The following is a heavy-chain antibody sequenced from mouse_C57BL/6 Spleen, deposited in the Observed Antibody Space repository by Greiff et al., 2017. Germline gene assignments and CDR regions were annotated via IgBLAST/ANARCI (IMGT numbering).Heavy chain of an antibody. Sequence: EVQLQQSGPELVKPGASVKISCKASGYTFTDYYMNWVKQSHGKSLEWIGDINPNNGGTSYNQKFKGKATLTVDTSSSTAYMARRSLTSEDSAVYYCARSGSNYAWFAYWGQGTLVTVSA. CDR3: ARSGSNYAWFAY. D-gene: IGHD2-5*01. CDR2: INPNNGGT. V-gene: IGHV1-26*01. J-gene: IGHJ3*01. CDR1: GYTFTDYY.